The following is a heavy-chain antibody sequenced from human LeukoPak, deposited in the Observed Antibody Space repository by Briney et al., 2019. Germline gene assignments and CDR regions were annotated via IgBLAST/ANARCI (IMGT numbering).Heavy chain of an antibody. D-gene: IGHD3-10*01. CDR3: ASATYYYGSGSYPFDY. CDR1: GGSFSGYY. Sequence: SETLSLTCAVYGGSFSGYYWSWIRQPPGKGLEWIGEINHSGNTNYNPSLKSRVTISVDTSKNQFSLKLSSVTAADTAVYYCASATYYYGSGSYPFDYWGQGTLVTVSS. J-gene: IGHJ4*02. V-gene: IGHV4-34*01. CDR2: INHSGNT.